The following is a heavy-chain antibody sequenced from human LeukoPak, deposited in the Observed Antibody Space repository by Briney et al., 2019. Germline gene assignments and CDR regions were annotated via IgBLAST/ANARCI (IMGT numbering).Heavy chain of an antibody. CDR2: ISGSGGTT. D-gene: IGHD3-22*01. V-gene: IGHV3-23*01. Sequence: QSGGSLRLSCAASGFTFSTYGLSWVRQAPGKGLEWVSAISGSGGTTYYADSVKGRFTISRDNSKNTLYLQMNSLRAEDTAVYYCAKTPIYDSSGYYYFDYWGQGTLVTVSS. CDR1: GFTFSTYG. J-gene: IGHJ4*02. CDR3: AKTPIYDSSGYYYFDY.